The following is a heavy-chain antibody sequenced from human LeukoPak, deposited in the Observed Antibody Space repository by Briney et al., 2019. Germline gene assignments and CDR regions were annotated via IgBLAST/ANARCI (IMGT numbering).Heavy chain of an antibody. CDR1: GFTVSSNY. D-gene: IGHD4-11*01. V-gene: IGHV3-53*01. J-gene: IGHJ6*02. CDR2: IYSGGST. CDR3: ARDGRLQYGMDV. Sequence: GGSLRLSCAASGFTVSSNYMSWVRQAPGKGLEWVSVIYSGGSTYYADSVKGRFTISRGNSKNTLYLQMNSLRAEDTAVYYCARDGRLQYGMDVWGQGTTVTASS.